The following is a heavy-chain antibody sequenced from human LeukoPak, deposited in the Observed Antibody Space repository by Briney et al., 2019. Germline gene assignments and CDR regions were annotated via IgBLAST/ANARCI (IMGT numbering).Heavy chain of an antibody. J-gene: IGHJ4*02. V-gene: IGHV3-23*01. Sequence: GGALRLSCAASGFTFSSYAMSWVRQAPGKGLVGVSAISGSGGSTYYAGSVKGRFTISRDNSKNTLYLQMNSLRAEDTAVYYCAKDYVVVTHWGQGTLVTVSS. CDR2: ISGSGGST. CDR3: AKDYVVVTH. D-gene: IGHD2-21*02. CDR1: GFTFSSYA.